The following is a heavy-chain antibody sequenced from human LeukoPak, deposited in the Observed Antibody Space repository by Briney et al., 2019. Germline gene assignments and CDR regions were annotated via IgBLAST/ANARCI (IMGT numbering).Heavy chain of an antibody. CDR3: ARGGPLYSSSWLNWFDP. D-gene: IGHD6-13*01. CDR2: ISSSGSTI. V-gene: IGHV3-11*01. CDR1: GFTFSDYY. J-gene: IGHJ5*02. Sequence: GGSLRLSCAASGFTFSDYYMSWIRQAPGKGLEWVSYISSSGSTIYYADSVKGRFTITRDNAKNSLYLQMNSLRAEDTAVYYCARGGPLYSSSWLNWFDPWGQGTLVTVSS.